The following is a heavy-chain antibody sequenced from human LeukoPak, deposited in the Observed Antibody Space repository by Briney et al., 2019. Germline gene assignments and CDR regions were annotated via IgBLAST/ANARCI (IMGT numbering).Heavy chain of an antibody. CDR2: INHSGST. J-gene: IGHJ4*02. CDR3: ARARHGTMVRGVKYYFDS. V-gene: IGHV4-34*01. Sequence: PSETLSLTCAVYGGSFSGYYWSWIRQPPGKGLEWIGEINHSGSTNYNPCLKSRVTISVDTSKNQFSRKLSSVTAADTAVYYCARARHGTMVRGVKYYFDSWGQGTLVTVSS. CDR1: GGSFSGYY. D-gene: IGHD3-10*01.